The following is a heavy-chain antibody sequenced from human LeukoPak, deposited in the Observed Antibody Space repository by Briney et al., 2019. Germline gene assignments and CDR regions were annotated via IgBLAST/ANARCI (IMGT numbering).Heavy chain of an antibody. CDR3: ARGGGWLIDS. J-gene: IGHJ4*02. CDR1: GGSISSYY. V-gene: IGHV4-59*01. CDR2: IHYTGIT. Sequence: SETPSLTCTVSGGSISSYYWNWIRQPPGKGLEWIGNIHYTGITNYNPSLKSRVTISVDTSKNQLSLKMNSVTAADTAVFFCARGGGWLIDSWGQGTLITVSS. D-gene: IGHD3-22*01.